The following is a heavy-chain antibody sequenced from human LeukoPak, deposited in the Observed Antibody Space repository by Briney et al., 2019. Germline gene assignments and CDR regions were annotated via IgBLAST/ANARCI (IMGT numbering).Heavy chain of an antibody. CDR3: ARKAPKKGWFDP. CDR2: THPSGNT. J-gene: IGHJ5*02. Sequence: PSETLSLTCTVSGGSNNSYYWSWIRQPPGKGLEWIGYTHPSGNTNYSPSLKSRVTIPIDMSRNQFSLKLSSVTAADTAVYYCARKAPKKGWFDPWGQGTLVTVSS. CDR1: GGSNNSYY. V-gene: IGHV4-4*09.